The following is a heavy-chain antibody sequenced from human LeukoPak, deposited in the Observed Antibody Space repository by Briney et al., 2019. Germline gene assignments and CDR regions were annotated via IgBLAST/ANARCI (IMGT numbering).Heavy chain of an antibody. CDR1: GFTFSSYW. CDR2: IKQDGSEK. Sequence: GGSLRLSCAASGFTFSSYWMSWVRQAPGKGLEWVANIKQDGSEKYYVDSVKGRFTISRDNAKNSLYLQMNSLRAEDTAVYYCARLFRHPRYYYYMDVWGKGTTVTISS. V-gene: IGHV3-7*01. CDR3: ARLFRHPRYYYYMDV. J-gene: IGHJ6*03.